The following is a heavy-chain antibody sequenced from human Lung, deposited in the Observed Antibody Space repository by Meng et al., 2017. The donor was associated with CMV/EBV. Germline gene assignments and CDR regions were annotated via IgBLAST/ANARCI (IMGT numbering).Heavy chain of an antibody. CDR1: GGSSSSSYW. CDR3: ATQESRDGHNPY. Sequence: QEAAPGLGMPSGTLSLTCVVSGGSSSSSYWWTWVRQSPGKGLEWIGEMYHSGTTNYNPSLKSRVTISMGKSNNQLSLKLNSVTAADTAVYYCATQESRDGHNPYWGQGTLVTVSS. D-gene: IGHD5-24*01. V-gene: IGHV4-4*02. J-gene: IGHJ4*02. CDR2: MYHSGTT.